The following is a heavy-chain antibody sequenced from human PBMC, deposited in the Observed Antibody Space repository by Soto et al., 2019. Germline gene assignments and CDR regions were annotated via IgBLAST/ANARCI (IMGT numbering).Heavy chain of an antibody. V-gene: IGHV1-69*13. J-gene: IGHJ6*02. Sequence: ASVKVSCKASGGTFSSYAISWVRQAPGQGLEWMGGIIPIFGTANYAQKFQGRVTITADESTSTAYMELSSLRSEDTAVYYCARDNPYCSSTSCYLRPDYYYYYGMDVWGQGTTVTVSS. CDR1: GGTFSSYA. D-gene: IGHD2-2*01. CDR3: ARDNPYCSSTSCYLRPDYYYYYGMDV. CDR2: IIPIFGTA.